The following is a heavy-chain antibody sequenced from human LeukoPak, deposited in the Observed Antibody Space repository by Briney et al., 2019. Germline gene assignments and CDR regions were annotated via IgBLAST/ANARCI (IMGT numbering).Heavy chain of an antibody. D-gene: IGHD2-15*01. V-gene: IGHV3-21*01. J-gene: IGHJ3*02. CDR2: ISSSSYI. CDR3: ARDATFGGYCSGGSCPGPFDI. Sequence: GGSLRLSCAASGFTFSSYSMNWVRQAPGKGLEWVSSISSSSYIYYADSVKGRFTISRDNAKNSLYLQMNSLRAEDTAVYYCARDATFGGYCSGGSCPGPFDIWGQGTMVTVSS. CDR1: GFTFSSYS.